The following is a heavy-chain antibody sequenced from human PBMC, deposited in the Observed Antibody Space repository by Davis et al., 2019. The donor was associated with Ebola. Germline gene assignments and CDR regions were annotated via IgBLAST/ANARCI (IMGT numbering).Heavy chain of an antibody. CDR3: AREAFSSGWSFTFDY. CDR2: IYYSGST. J-gene: IGHJ4*02. D-gene: IGHD6-19*01. V-gene: IGHV4-39*02. CDR1: GGSISSYY. Sequence: SETLSLTCTVSGGSISSYYWGWIRQPPGKGLEWIGSIYYSGSTYYNPSLKSRVTISVDTSKNQFSLKLSSVTAADTAVYYCAREAFSSGWSFTFDYWGQGTLVTVSS.